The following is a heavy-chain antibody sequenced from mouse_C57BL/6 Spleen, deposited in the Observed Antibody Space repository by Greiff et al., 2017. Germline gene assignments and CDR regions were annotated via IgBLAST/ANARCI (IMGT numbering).Heavy chain of an antibody. CDR2: IDPSDSYT. V-gene: IGHV1-50*01. J-gene: IGHJ2*01. CDR1: GYTFTSYW. CDR3: ARRGKTYYGNPGYFDY. D-gene: IGHD2-1*01. Sequence: QVQLQQPGAELVKPGASVKLSCKASGYTFTSYWMQWVKQRPGQGLEWIGEIDPSDSYTNYNQKFKDKDTLPVDTYSSTAYMQRSSLTSEDSAVYYCARRGKTYYGNPGYFDYWGQGTTLTVSS.